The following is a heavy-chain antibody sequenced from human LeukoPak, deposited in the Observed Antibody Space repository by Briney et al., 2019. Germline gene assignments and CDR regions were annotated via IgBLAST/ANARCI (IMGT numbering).Heavy chain of an antibody. CDR3: ARGAPRNYDFWSGPFDY. D-gene: IGHD3-3*01. CDR1: GFTFSNYA. J-gene: IGHJ4*02. CDR2: ISYDGSNK. Sequence: PGGSLRLSCAASGFTFSNYAMHWVRQAPGKGLEWVALISYDGSNKCYADSVKGRFTISRDNSKNRLYLQMNSLRGEDTAVYYCARGAPRNYDFWSGPFDYWGQGSLVTVSS. V-gene: IGHV3-30-3*01.